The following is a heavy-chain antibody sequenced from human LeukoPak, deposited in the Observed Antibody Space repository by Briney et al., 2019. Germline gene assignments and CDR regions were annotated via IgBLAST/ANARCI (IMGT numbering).Heavy chain of an antibody. Sequence: SETLSLTCTISGGSVSDYYWSWIRQSPGKGLEWIGYIYHTGSTSYSPSLKSRVTISADTSQNQFSLKLSSVTAADTAVYYCARRTFGGVIKYWGQGILVTVSS. CDR1: GGSVSDYY. D-gene: IGHD3-16*02. CDR2: IYHTGST. J-gene: IGHJ4*02. V-gene: IGHV4-59*02. CDR3: ARRTFGGVIKY.